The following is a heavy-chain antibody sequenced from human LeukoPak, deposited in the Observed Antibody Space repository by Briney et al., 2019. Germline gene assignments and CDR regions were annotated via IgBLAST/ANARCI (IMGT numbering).Heavy chain of an antibody. Sequence: ASVKVSCKASGFTFTSYGFSWVRQAPGQGLEWMGWISGYNGNTNYAQKLQGRVTMNTDTSTSTAYMELRSLISDDTAIYYCARVSSWYYFDYWGQGTLVTVSS. CDR2: ISGYNGNT. J-gene: IGHJ4*02. D-gene: IGHD6-13*01. V-gene: IGHV1-18*01. CDR1: GFTFTSYG. CDR3: ARVSSWYYFDY.